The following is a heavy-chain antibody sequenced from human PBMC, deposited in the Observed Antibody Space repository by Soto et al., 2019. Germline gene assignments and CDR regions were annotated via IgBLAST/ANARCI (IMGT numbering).Heavy chain of an antibody. CDR3: ARDQSGAADI. Sequence: QVQLQESGPGLVEPSETLSLTCTVSGDSISRYYWSWIRQSAGKGLEWIGRISATGTTYYISSLKSRITLSVDTSKNQFSLNLKFVTAADTAVYFCARDQSGAADIWGQGTIVTVS. CDR2: ISATGTT. J-gene: IGHJ3*02. V-gene: IGHV4-4*07. CDR1: GDSISRYY. D-gene: IGHD7-27*01.